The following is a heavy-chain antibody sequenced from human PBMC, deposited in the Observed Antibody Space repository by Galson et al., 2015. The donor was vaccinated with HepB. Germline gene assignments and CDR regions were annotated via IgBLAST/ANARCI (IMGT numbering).Heavy chain of an antibody. D-gene: IGHD5-12*01. CDR1: GYSFTSYW. CDR3: ARRGYSGYDTPHFDY. V-gene: IGHV5-10-1*01. Sequence: QSGAEVKKPGESLRISCKGSGYSFTSYWISWVRQMPGKGLEWMGRIDPSDSYTNYSPSFQGHVTISADKSISTAYLQWSSLKASDTAMYYCARRGYSGYDTPHFDYWGQGTLVTVSS. CDR2: IDPSDSYT. J-gene: IGHJ4*02.